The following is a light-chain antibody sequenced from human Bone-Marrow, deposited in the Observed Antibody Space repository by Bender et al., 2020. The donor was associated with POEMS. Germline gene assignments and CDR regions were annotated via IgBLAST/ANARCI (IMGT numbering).Light chain of an antibody. Sequence: SYELTQPPSVSVSPGQTATITCSGEKLGEEYACWYQQKPGQSPVVVIYQDTKRPSGIPERFSGSTSGNTDSLTISGTQTMDEADYYGQSGGSNTAVVGGGTKRTVL. CDR3: QSGGSNTAV. CDR1: KLGEEY. J-gene: IGLJ2*01. CDR2: QDT. V-gene: IGLV3-1*01.